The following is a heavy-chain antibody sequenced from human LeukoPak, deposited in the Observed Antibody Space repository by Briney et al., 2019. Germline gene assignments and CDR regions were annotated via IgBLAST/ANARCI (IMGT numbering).Heavy chain of an antibody. CDR1: GFTFSTYS. CDR2: ISSTSSYI. CDR3: ARVVAGRCFEY. Sequence: GGSLRLSCAASGFTFSTYSMNWVRQAPGKGLKCVSSISSTSSYIYYADSVKGRFTIPRDNAKNPLYLQMNSLRAEDTAVYYCARVVAGRCFEYWGQGTLVTVSS. D-gene: IGHD6-19*01. J-gene: IGHJ4*02. V-gene: IGHV3-21*01.